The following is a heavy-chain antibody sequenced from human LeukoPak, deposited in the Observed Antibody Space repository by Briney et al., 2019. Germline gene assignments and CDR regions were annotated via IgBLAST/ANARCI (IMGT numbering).Heavy chain of an antibody. CDR1: GFTFSSYA. J-gene: IGHJ4*02. CDR2: ISGSGGST. CDR3: AKGKESPRPYISGFDY. Sequence: HPGGSLRLSCAATGFTFSSYAMSWVRQAPGKGLEWVSAISGSGGSTYYADSVKGRFTISRDNSKNTLYLQMNSLRAEDTAVYYCAKGKESPRPYISGFDYWGQGTLVTVSS. D-gene: IGHD6-19*01. V-gene: IGHV3-23*01.